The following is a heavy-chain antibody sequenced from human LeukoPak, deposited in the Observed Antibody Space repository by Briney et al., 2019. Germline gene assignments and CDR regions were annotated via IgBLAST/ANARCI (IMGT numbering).Heavy chain of an antibody. CDR3: ARVRGYSGYSADGAFDI. Sequence: PSETLSLTCTVSGGSISSGDYYWSWIRQPPGKGLEWIGYIHYSGSTYYNPSLKSRVTISVDTSKNQFSLKLSSVTAADTAVYYCARVRGYSGYSADGAFDIWGQGTMVTVSS. J-gene: IGHJ3*02. CDR2: IHYSGST. D-gene: IGHD5-12*01. V-gene: IGHV4-30-4*01. CDR1: GGSISSGDYY.